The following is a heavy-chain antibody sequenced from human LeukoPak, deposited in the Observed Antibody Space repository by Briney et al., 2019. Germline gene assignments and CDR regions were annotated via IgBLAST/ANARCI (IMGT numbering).Heavy chain of an antibody. V-gene: IGHV5-51*01. CDR2: VYPGDSNT. J-gene: IGHJ4*02. CDR3: VRSPLYNGYDSDY. D-gene: IGHD5-12*01. CDR1: GYTFTSYW. Sequence: GESLKISCKGSGYTFTSYWIGWVRQMPGKGLEWMGLVYPGDSNTRYGPSFQGQVTISADKSISTAYLQWSSLKASDTAMYYCVRSPLYNGYDSDYWGEGTLVIVSS.